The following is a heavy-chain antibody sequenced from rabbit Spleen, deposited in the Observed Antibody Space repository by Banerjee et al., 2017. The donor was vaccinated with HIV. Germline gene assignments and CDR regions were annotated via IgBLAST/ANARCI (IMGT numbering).Heavy chain of an antibody. J-gene: IGHJ4*01. CDR2: SSGGSSGST. CDR3: ARAASDIDAIEM. CDR1: GFSFSASYW. V-gene: IGHV1S45*01. D-gene: IGHD1-1*01. Sequence: QEQLEESGGDLVKPEGSLTLTCTASGFSFSASYWICWVRQAPGKGLEWTACSSGGSSGSTYYASWAKGRFTISKTSSTTVTLQMTRLTVADTATYFCARAASDIDAIEMWGPGTLVTVS.